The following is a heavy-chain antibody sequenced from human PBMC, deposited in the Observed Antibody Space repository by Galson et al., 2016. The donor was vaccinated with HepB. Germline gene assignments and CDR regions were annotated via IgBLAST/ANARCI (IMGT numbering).Heavy chain of an antibody. V-gene: IGHV3-30*04. CDR3: ATVDTTMSRGGLD. J-gene: IGHJ4*02. CDR1: GLTFSRFP. CDR2: TSYDGILK. Sequence: SLRLSCAASGLTFSRFPMHWVRQAPGKGLEWVATTSYDGILKYYGDSVKGRFSISKDNSKDTLYLQMNSLRPDDTAVYYCATVDTTMSRGGLDWGQGTLVTVSS. D-gene: IGHD5-18*01.